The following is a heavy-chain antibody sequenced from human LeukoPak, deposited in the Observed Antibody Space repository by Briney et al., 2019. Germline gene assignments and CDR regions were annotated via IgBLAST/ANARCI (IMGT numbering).Heavy chain of an antibody. CDR3: ARDYSGSYYDILTGLRGFDWFDR. Sequence: SQTLSLTCAISGDIVSSNSAAWNWSRQSPSRGLEWLERTYYRSKLYNDYAVSVKSRITINPDTSKNQFSLQLNSVTPEDTAVYYCARDYSGSYYDILTGLRGFDWFDRWGQGTLVTVSS. J-gene: IGHJ5*02. CDR2: TYYRSKLYN. V-gene: IGHV6-1*01. D-gene: IGHD3-9*01. CDR1: GDIVSSNSAA.